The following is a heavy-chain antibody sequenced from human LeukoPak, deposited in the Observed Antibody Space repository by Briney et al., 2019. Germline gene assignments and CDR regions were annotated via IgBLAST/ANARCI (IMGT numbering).Heavy chain of an antibody. CDR1: GGSFSGYY. D-gene: IGHD3-16*02. CDR3: ARGRSDYVWGSYRLPFDY. V-gene: IGHV4-34*01. Sequence: KPSETLSLTCAVYGGSFSGYYWSWIRQPPGKGLEWIGEINHRGSTNYNPSLKSRVTISVDASKNQFSLKLSSVTAADTAIYYCARGRSDYVWGSYRLPFDYWGQGTLVTVSS. CDR2: INHRGST. J-gene: IGHJ4*02.